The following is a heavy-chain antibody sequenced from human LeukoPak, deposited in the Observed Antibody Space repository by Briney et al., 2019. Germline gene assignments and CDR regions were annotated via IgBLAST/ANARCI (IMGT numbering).Heavy chain of an antibody. CDR2: INYSGST. V-gene: IGHV4-34*01. J-gene: IGHJ5*02. Sequence: SETLSLTCAVYGGSFSGYYWSWIRQPPGKGLEWIGEINYSGSTNYNPSLKSRVTISVDTSKNQFSLKLSSVTAADTAVYYCARWIQLWGTRFDPWGQGTLVTVSS. D-gene: IGHD5-18*01. CDR1: GGSFSGYY. CDR3: ARWIQLWGTRFDP.